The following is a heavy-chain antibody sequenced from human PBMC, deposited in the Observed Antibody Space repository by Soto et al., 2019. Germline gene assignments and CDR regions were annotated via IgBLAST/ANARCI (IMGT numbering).Heavy chain of an antibody. CDR2: IKQDGSEE. D-gene: IGHD2-21*01. V-gene: IGHV3-7*01. CDR1: GFTFSTYW. CDR3: GRERYYGLCGGDHYYYSYMDV. Sequence: EVQLVESGGGLVQPGGSLRLSCAASGFTFSTYWMSWVRQAPGKGLEWVANIKQDGSEEYSVDSGKGRFTISRDNAKSSLYVQMDRRRAEDTAVYYCGRERYYGLCGGDHYYYSYMDVWGKGPGVSVSS. J-gene: IGHJ6*03.